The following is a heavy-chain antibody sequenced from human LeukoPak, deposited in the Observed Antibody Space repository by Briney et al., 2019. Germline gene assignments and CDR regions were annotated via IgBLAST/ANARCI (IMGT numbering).Heavy chain of an antibody. CDR1: GDSISSGTYY. V-gene: IGHV4-31*03. J-gene: IGHJ6*03. CDR3: ARDLGTAYYYYFDV. Sequence: TSQTLSLTCTVSGDSISSGTYYWSWIRHFPGKGLEWIGYIYRSGSAYSNPSLKRRVAMSVDTSKNQLSLNLTSVTAADTAVYFCARDLGTAYYYYFDVWGKGTAVTV. D-gene: IGHD3-16*01. CDR2: IYRSGSA.